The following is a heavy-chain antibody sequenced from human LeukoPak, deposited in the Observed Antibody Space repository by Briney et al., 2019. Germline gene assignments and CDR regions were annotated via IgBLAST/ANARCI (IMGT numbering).Heavy chain of an antibody. J-gene: IGHJ3*02. CDR1: GGTFSSYA. D-gene: IGHD6-19*01. V-gene: IGHV1-69*06. Sequence: SVKVSCKASGGTFSSYAISWERQAPGQGLEWMGGIIPIFGTANYAQKFQGRVTITADKSTSTAYMELSSLRSEDTAVYYCARVADKYSSGWSVDAFDIWGQGTMVTVSS. CDR2: IIPIFGTA. CDR3: ARVADKYSSGWSVDAFDI.